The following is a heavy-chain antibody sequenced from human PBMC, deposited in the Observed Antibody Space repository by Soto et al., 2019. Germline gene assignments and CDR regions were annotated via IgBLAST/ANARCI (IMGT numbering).Heavy chain of an antibody. D-gene: IGHD6-13*01. CDR1: GGTFSSYA. CDR3: ARGRMSSSWYYYYGMDV. Sequence: SVKVSCKASGGTFSSYAISWVRQAPGQGLEWMGGIIPIFGTANYAQKFQGRVTITADESTSTVYMELSSLRSEDTAVYYCARGRMSSSWYYYYGMDVWGQGTTVTV. J-gene: IGHJ6*02. V-gene: IGHV1-69*13. CDR2: IIPIFGTA.